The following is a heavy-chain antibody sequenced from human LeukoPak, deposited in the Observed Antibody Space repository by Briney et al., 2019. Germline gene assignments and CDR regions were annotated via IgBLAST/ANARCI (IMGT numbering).Heavy chain of an antibody. D-gene: IGHD3-3*01. J-gene: IGHJ6*03. Sequence: PSETLSLTCAVYGGSFSGYYWSWIRQPPGKGLEWIGEINHSGSTNYNPSLKSRVTISADTSKNQFSLKLSSVTAADTAVYYCASTGPVLRFLEWLLGSESEPRAHYYYMDVWGKGTTVTVSS. CDR2: INHSGST. CDR1: GGSFSGYY. V-gene: IGHV4-34*01. CDR3: ASTGPVLRFLEWLLGSESEPRAHYYYMDV.